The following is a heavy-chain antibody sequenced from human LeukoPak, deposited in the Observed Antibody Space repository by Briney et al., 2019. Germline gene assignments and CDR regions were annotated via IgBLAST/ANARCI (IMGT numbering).Heavy chain of an antibody. CDR3: AKDLGSAITSALVLDV. CDR2: ITWNRDNI. Sequence: GGSLRLSCAASGFTFDDYAMHWDRQAPGKGLEWVSGITWNRDNIGYGDSVKGRFTISRDNVKNALYLQMNSLRPEDTALYYCAKDLGSAITSALVLDVWGQGTTVIVSS. D-gene: IGHD2-15*01. CDR1: GFTFDDYA. J-gene: IGHJ6*02. V-gene: IGHV3-9*01.